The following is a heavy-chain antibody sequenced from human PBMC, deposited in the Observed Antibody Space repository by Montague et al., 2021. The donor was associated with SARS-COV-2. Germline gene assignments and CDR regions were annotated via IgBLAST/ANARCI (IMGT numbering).Heavy chain of an antibody. CDR3: TSGREGNYNVMDV. Sequence: SAISGDSVSSNSATWNWVRQSPSRGLEWLGRTYYRSKWYNDYAVSVRGRVTISPDTSKNQFSLQLNSVTPEDTAIYYCTSGREGNYNVMDVWGQGTTVTVSS. CDR1: GDSVSSNSAT. J-gene: IGHJ6*02. CDR2: TYYRSKWYN. D-gene: IGHD1-1*01. V-gene: IGHV6-1*01.